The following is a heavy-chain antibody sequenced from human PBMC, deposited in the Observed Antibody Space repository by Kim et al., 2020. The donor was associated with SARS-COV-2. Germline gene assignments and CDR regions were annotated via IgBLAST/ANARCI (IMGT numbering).Heavy chain of an antibody. D-gene: IGHD4-17*01. J-gene: IGHJ6*02. V-gene: IGHV1-18*01. CDR2: IGAYNGMS. CDR1: GYTFAAYG. CDR3: ARGGRCDHFYNGMDV. Sequence: ASVKVSCKASGYTFAAYGISWVRQARVQGLEWMGGIGAYNGMSDYGQTFHDRITMTTDISSNTAYLEVRSLRSDDTAIYYCARGGRCDHFYNGMDVWGQGTAVIVSS.